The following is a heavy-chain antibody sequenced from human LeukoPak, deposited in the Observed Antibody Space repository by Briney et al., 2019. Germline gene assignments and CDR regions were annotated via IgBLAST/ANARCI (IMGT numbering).Heavy chain of an antibody. CDR2: IKQDGSEK. V-gene: IGHV3-7*05. D-gene: IGHD3-10*01. CDR3: ARRYYYRSGTSNYFDY. J-gene: IGHJ4*02. Sequence: GGSLRLSCAASGFTFSNAWMSWVRQAPGKGLEWVANIKQDGSEKYYVDSVKGRFTISRDNAKNSLYLQMDSLRAEDTAVFYCARRYYYRSGTSNYFDYWGQGTLVTVSS. CDR1: GFTFSNAW.